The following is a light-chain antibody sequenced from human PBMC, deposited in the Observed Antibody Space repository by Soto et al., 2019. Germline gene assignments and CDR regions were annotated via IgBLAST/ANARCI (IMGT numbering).Light chain of an antibody. CDR2: GAS. Sequence: EIVLTQSPGTLSLSPGERATLSCRASQSVSSSYVAWYQQRPSQAPRLLIYGASSRATGIPDRFSGSGSGTDFTLTISRLEPEDFAVYYCQQYDDSQITFGGGTKVEIK. CDR1: QSVSSSY. J-gene: IGKJ4*01. V-gene: IGKV3-20*01. CDR3: QQYDDSQIT.